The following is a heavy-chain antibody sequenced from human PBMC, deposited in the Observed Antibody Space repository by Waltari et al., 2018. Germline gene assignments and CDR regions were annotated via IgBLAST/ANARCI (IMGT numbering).Heavy chain of an antibody. D-gene: IGHD3-10*01. CDR2: FDPEEGET. CDR3: ATERITMVRGVNPFDY. J-gene: IGHJ4*02. Sequence: QVQLVQSGAEVKKPGASVKVSCKVSGYTLTELSMHWVRQAPGKGIEWMGGFDPEEGETIYEQKFQGRGTMTEDTSTDTAYMELGSLRSEDTAVYYCATERITMVRGVNPFDYWGQGTLVTVSS. V-gene: IGHV1-24*01. CDR1: GYTLTELS.